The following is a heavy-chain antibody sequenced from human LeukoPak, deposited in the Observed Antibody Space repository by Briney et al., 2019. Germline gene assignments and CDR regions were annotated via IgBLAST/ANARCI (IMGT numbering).Heavy chain of an antibody. CDR3: ARENSIVVVVAATPNWFDP. Sequence: GGSLRLSCAASGFTFSSYWMSWVRQAPGKGLEWVANIKQDGSEKYYVDSVKGRFTISRDNAKNSLYLQMNSLGAEDTAVYYCARENSIVVVVAATPNWFDPWGQGTLVTVSS. V-gene: IGHV3-7*05. D-gene: IGHD2-15*01. CDR1: GFTFSSYW. CDR2: IKQDGSEK. J-gene: IGHJ5*02.